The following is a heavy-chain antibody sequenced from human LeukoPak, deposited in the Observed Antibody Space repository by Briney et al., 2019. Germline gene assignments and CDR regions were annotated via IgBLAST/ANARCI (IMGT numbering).Heavy chain of an antibody. CDR2: IKQDGSEK. D-gene: IGHD3-22*01. CDR3: ARDGSSGYYTTFDY. CDR1: GSTFSDYY. Sequence: GGSLRLSCAASGSTFSDYYMSWIRQAPGKGLEWVANIKQDGSEKYYVDSVKGRFTISRDNAKNSLYLQMNSLRAEDTAVYYCARDGSSGYYTTFDYWGQGTLVTVSS. J-gene: IGHJ4*02. V-gene: IGHV3-7*01.